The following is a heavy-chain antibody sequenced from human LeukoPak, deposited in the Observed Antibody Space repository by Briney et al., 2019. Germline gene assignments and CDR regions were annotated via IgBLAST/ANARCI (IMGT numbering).Heavy chain of an antibody. D-gene: IGHD2-2*01. CDR2: ISSSSSYI. CDR1: GFTFSSYS. J-gene: IGHJ6*02. CDR3: ARDLEVVPAAPLWGMDV. Sequence: PGGSLRLSCAASGFTFSSYSMNWVRQAPGKGLEWVSSISSSSSYIYYADSVKGRFTISRDNAKNSLYLQMNSLRAEDTAVYYCARDLEVVPAAPLWGMDVWGQGTTVTVSS. V-gene: IGHV3-21*01.